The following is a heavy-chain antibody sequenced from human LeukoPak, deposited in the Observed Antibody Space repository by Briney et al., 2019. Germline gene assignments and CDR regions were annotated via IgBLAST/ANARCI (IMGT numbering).Heavy chain of an antibody. Sequence: SETLSLTCTVSGGSISSYYWSWIRQPPGKGLEWIGYIYYSGSTNYNPSLKSRVTISVDTSKNQFSLKLSSVTAADTAVYYCARDQPYCSSTSCSRTGFDYWGQGTLVTVSS. V-gene: IGHV4-59*01. CDR2: IYYSGST. J-gene: IGHJ4*02. CDR1: GGSISSYY. D-gene: IGHD2-2*01. CDR3: ARDQPYCSSTSCSRTGFDY.